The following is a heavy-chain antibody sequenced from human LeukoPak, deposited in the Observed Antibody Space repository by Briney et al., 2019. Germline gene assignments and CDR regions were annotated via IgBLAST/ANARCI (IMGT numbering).Heavy chain of an antibody. J-gene: IGHJ5*02. CDR2: IYYSGST. CDR3: ARSMVREYNWFDP. Sequence: SETLSLTCTVSGGSISSSSYYWGWIRQPPGKGLEWIGYIYYSGSTYYNPSLKSRVTISVDTSKNQFSLKLSSVTAADTAVYYCARSMVREYNWFDPWGQGTLVTVSS. V-gene: IGHV4-30-4*08. D-gene: IGHD3-10*01. CDR1: GGSISSSSYY.